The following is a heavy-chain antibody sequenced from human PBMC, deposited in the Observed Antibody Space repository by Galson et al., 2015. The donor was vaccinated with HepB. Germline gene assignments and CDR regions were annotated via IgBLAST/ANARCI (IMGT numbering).Heavy chain of an antibody. Sequence: SLRLSCAASGFTLRRFGMHWVRRAPGRGLEWISFVKSPGSGLDWLSFRKSSGSDKTYANAVKGRFTISRDNFENTVYLQMHSLRVEDTAVYYRARTFYFDYWGQGTLVTVSS. V-gene: IGHV3-30*02. CDR3: ARTFYFDY. D-gene: IGHD3-16*01. CDR2: VKSPGSGLDWLSFRKSSGSDK. CDR1: GFTLRRFG. J-gene: IGHJ4*02.